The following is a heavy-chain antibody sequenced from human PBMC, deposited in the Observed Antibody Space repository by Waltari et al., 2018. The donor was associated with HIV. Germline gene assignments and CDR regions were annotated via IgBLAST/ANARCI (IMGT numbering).Heavy chain of an antibody. CDR2: INQGGST. J-gene: IGHJ1*01. Sequence: QVQLQQWGAGLLKPSETLSLTCAVYGGSFSGYYWSWIRQPPGKGLEWIGEINQGGSTNYNSSLKSRVTISVDTSKNQFSLKVRSVTAADTAVYYCARGPYYDILSGSPDGFFQHWGQGTLVTVSS. CDR3: ARGPYYDILSGSPDGFFQH. V-gene: IGHV4-34*01. D-gene: IGHD3-9*01. CDR1: GGSFSGYY.